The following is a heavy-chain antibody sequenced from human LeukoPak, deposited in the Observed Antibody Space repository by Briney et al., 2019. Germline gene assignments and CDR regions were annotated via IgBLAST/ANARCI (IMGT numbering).Heavy chain of an antibody. CDR1: GFTFRTFW. D-gene: IGHD4-23*01. CDR2: IKEDGSDK. J-gene: IGHJ3*02. Sequence: GGSLRLSCAASGFTFRTFWMNWVRQAPGKGLEWLANIKEDGSDKYYVDSVKGRFTISRDDAKNSLYLQMNSLRAEDTAVYYCARQTPTVPYAFDIWGQGTMVTVSS. V-gene: IGHV3-7*01. CDR3: ARQTPTVPYAFDI.